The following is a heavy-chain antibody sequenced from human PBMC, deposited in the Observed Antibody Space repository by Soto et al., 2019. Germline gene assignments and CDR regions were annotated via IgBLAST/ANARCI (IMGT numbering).Heavy chain of an antibody. CDR1: GFTFSSYA. V-gene: IGHV3-30-3*01. J-gene: IGHJ3*02. Sequence: QVQLVESGGGVVQPGRSLRLSCAASGFTFSSYAMHWVRQAPGKGLEWVAVISYDGSNKYYADSVKGRFTISRDNSKNTLYLQMKSLRAEDTAVYYCARGIVGATNDPFDIWGQGTMVTVSS. D-gene: IGHD1-26*01. CDR3: ARGIVGATNDPFDI. CDR2: ISYDGSNK.